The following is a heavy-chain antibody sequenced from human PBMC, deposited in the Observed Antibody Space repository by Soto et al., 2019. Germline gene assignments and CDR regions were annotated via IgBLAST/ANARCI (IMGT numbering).Heavy chain of an antibody. Sequence: SETLSLTCAVSGGSISIINWWSWVRQPPGKGLEWIGEIYHTRSTKHNPHRKGRVSISVDKTKDQFSLKLSSVTAADTALYSCARVVFRSGWFDYWGQGTLVTVSS. D-gene: IGHD6-19*01. CDR3: ARVVFRSGWFDY. V-gene: IGHV4-4*02. CDR2: IYHTRST. CDR1: GGSISIINW. J-gene: IGHJ4*02.